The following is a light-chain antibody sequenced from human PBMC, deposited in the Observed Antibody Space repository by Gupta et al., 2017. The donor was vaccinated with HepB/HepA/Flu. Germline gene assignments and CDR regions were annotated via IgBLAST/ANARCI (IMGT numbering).Light chain of an antibody. V-gene: IGKV1-33*01. CDR3: QQYYNLPIST. J-gene: IGKJ3*01. CDR1: QDISNY. Sequence: DIQMTQSPSSLSASVGDRVTITCQASQDISNYLNWYQQKPGKAPKPLIYDASNLETGVPSMFSGSGCGTDFTFTISSRQPEDIAAYYCQQYYNLPISTFSHGTKVDIK. CDR2: DAS.